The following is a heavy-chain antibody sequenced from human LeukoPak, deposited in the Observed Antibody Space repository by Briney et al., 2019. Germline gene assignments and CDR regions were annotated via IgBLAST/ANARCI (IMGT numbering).Heavy chain of an antibody. CDR3: AREEGLVGAIFDY. Sequence: GASVKVSCKASGYIFTDYYMHWVRQAPGQELGWMGRINPNSGGTNYAQKFQGRVTMTRDTSISTAYMELSRLRSDDTAVYYCAREEGLVGAIFDYWGQGTLVTVSS. J-gene: IGHJ4*02. CDR1: GYIFTDYY. V-gene: IGHV1/OR15-1*04. CDR2: INPNSGGT. D-gene: IGHD1-26*01.